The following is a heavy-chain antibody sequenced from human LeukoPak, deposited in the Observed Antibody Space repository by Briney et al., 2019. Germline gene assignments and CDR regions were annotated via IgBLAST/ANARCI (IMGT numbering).Heavy chain of an antibody. D-gene: IGHD2-2*01. V-gene: IGHV3-33*01. CDR2: IWYDGSNK. CDR1: GFTFSSYG. J-gene: IGHJ4*02. Sequence: AGGSLRLSCAASGFTFSSYGMHWVRQAPGKGLEWVAVIWYDGSNKYYADSVKGRFTISRDNPKNTLYLQMNSLRAEDTAVYYCARDSCSSTSCSIDYWGQGTLVTVSS. CDR3: ARDSCSSTSCSIDY.